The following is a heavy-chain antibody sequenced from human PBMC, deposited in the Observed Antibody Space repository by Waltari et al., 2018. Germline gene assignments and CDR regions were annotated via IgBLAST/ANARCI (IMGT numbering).Heavy chain of an antibody. CDR3: ARGLRQQLVSYYYYYMDV. Sequence: QVQLQESGPGLVKPSETLSLTCTVSGGSISSYYWSWIRQPPWKGLEWIGYIDYSGSTNYNPSLKSRVTISVDTSKNQFSLKLSSVTAADTAVYYCARGLRQQLVSYYYYYMDVWGKGTTVTISS. J-gene: IGHJ6*03. CDR1: GGSISSYY. D-gene: IGHD6-13*01. V-gene: IGHV4-59*01. CDR2: IDYSGST.